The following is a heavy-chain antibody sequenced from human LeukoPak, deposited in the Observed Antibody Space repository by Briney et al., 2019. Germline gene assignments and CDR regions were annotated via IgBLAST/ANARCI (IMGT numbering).Heavy chain of an antibody. CDR2: IDHSGST. V-gene: IGHV4-38-2*02. CDR3: ARKGHDYGDYGDWFDP. CDR1: GYSISSGYY. J-gene: IGHJ5*02. Sequence: PSETLSLTCNVSGYSISSGYYWGWIRQPPGKGLEWIASIDHSGSTYHNPSLKSRVTLSVDMPNNQFSLKLSSVTAADTAVYYCARKGHDYGDYGDWFDPWGQGTLVTVSS. D-gene: IGHD4-17*01.